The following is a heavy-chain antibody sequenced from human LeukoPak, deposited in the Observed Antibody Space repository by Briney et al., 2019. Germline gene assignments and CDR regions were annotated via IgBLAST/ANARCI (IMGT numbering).Heavy chain of an antibody. CDR2: VYHSGST. CDR1: GGSISRYY. CDR3: ARQAYYYYYYMDV. Sequence: SETLSLTCTVSGGSISRYYWSWIRQPPGKGLEWIGYVYHSGSTNYNPSLKSRVTISLDTSKNQFSLKLSSVTAADTAVYYCARQAYYYYYYMDVWGKGTTVTVSS. V-gene: IGHV4-59*08. J-gene: IGHJ6*03.